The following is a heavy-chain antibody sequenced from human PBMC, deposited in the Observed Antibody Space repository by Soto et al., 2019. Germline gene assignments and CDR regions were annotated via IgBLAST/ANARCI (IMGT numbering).Heavy chain of an antibody. Sequence: QVELQESGPGLVKPSETLSLTCSVSGASITSYYWSWIRQSAGEGLQWLGRVYARGATNYNSSLKSRVSISGDTSKNQISLKLTSVTAADTAVYYCARSSGDDFFYYGMDVWGHGTTVTVSS. CDR2: VYARGAT. J-gene: IGHJ6*02. D-gene: IGHD4-17*01. CDR3: ARSSGDDFFYYGMDV. V-gene: IGHV4-4*07. CDR1: GASITSYY.